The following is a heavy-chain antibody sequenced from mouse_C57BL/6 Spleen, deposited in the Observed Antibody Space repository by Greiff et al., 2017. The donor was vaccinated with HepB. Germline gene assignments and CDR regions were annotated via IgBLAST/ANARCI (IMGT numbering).Heavy chain of an antibody. CDR2: IRNKANGYTT. Sequence: EVKLMESGGGLVQPGGSLSLSCAASGFTFTDYYMSWVRQPPGKALEWLGFIRNKANGYTTEYSASVKGRFTISRDNSQSILYLQMNALRAEDSATYYCARYLITTVVARDYAMDYWGQGTSVTVSS. V-gene: IGHV7-3*01. J-gene: IGHJ4*01. D-gene: IGHD1-1*01. CDR1: GFTFTDYY. CDR3: ARYLITTVVARDYAMDY.